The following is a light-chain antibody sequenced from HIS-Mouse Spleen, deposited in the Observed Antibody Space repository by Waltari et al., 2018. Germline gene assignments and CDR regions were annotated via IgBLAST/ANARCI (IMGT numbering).Light chain of an antibody. Sequence: SYVLTQPPSVSVAPGKTARITCGGNNLGSKSVHSYQQTPGQAPVLVVYDDSDRPSGIPERFSGSNSGNTATLTISRVEAGDEADYYCQVWDSSSDHVVFGGGTKLTVL. J-gene: IGLJ2*01. CDR2: DDS. V-gene: IGLV3-21*03. CDR3: QVWDSSSDHVV. CDR1: NLGSKS.